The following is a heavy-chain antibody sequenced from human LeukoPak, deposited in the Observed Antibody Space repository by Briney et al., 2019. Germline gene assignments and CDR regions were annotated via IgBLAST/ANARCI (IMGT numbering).Heavy chain of an antibody. CDR3: ARLYATSWGFFDP. CDR1: GFTFKSYG. V-gene: IGHV3-30*02. CDR2: IRNDGKTQ. Sequence: GGSLRLSCAASGFTFKSYGLHWVRRAPGKGLEWMAFIRNDGKTQYYADSVKGRFTISRDNSRNTMFRQMNSLRPEDTAVYYCARLYATSWGFFDPWGRGTLVTVSS. D-gene: IGHD2-2*01. J-gene: IGHJ2*01.